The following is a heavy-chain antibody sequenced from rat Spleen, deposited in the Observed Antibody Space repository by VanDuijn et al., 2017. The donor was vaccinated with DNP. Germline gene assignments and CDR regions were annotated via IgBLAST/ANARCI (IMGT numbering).Heavy chain of an antibody. CDR2: ISTSGGST. CDR3: ASLGF. J-gene: IGHJ1*01. D-gene: IGHD3-2*01. V-gene: IGHV5-25*01. CDR1: GFTFSNYG. Sequence: EVQLVESGGGLVQPGRSMKLSCAASGFTFSNYGMAWVRQAPKKGLEWVATISTSGGSTYYRDSVKGRFTVSRDNAKSTLYLQMDSLRSEDTATYYCASLGFWGPGTMVTVSS.